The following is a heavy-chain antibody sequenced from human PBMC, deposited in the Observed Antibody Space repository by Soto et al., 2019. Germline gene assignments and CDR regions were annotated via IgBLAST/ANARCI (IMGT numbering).Heavy chain of an antibody. CDR3: ASRKSSPYFDY. CDR2: IYYSGST. Sequence: SETLSLTCTVSGGSISSGDYYWSWIRQPPGKGLEWIGNIYYSGSTYYNPSLKSRVTISIDTSKNQFSLKLSSVTAADAAVYYCASRKSSPYFDYWGQGTLVTVSS. D-gene: IGHD3-10*01. CDR1: GGSISSGDYY. J-gene: IGHJ4*02. V-gene: IGHV4-30-4*01.